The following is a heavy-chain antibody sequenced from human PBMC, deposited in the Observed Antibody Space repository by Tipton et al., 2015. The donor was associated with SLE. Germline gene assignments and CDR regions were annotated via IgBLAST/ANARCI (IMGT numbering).Heavy chain of an antibody. CDR2: IYSGGST. CDR3: ARTGGRGLDDY. D-gene: IGHD1-14*01. Sequence: SLRLSCAASGLTVSSNYMSWVRQAPGKGLEWVSVIYSGGSTYYADSVKGRFTISRDNSKNTLYLQMNSLRAEDTAVYYCARTGGRGLDDYWGQGTLVTVSS. V-gene: IGHV3-53*05. CDR1: GLTVSSNY. J-gene: IGHJ4*02.